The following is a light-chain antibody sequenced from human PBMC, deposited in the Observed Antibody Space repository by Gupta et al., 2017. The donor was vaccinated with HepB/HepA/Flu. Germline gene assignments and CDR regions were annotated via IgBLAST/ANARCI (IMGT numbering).Light chain of an antibody. V-gene: IGKV3-15*01. CDR2: GAS. J-gene: IGKJ1*01. CDR1: QSISSN. Sequence: EIVMTQSPATLSVSPGEIATLPCRASQSISSNLAWYHQKPGQAPRLIIYGASTRAPGSTDRFSGSGYGKDFTRTIIRLQYEDCAGYYCQQSSTWTTFGQGTKVEIK. CDR3: QQSSTWTT.